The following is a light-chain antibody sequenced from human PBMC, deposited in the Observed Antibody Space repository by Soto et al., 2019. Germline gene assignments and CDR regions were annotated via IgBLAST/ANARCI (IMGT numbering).Light chain of an antibody. CDR3: MQATQFPIT. J-gene: IGKJ5*01. Sequence: DIVMTQTPLSSPVTLGPPASISCRSSQSLVYSDGNTYLSWLQQRPGQPPSLLIYKLSNRFSGVPDRFSGSGAGTDFTLKISRVEAEDVGVYYCMQATQFPITFGQGTRLEIK. CDR1: QSLVYSDGNTY. V-gene: IGKV2-24*01. CDR2: KLS.